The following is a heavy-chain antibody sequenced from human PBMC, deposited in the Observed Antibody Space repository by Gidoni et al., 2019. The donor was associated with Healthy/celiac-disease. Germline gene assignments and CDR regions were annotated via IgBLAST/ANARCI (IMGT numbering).Heavy chain of an antibody. D-gene: IGHD4-17*01. CDR3: ARDGTVTYYYYYYMDV. J-gene: IGHJ6*03. Sequence: QVQLVESGGGVVQPGRSLRLSCAASGFTFSSYAMHWVRQAPGKGLEWVAVISYDGSNRYYADSVKGRFTISRDNSKNTLYLQMNSLRTEDTAVYYCARDGTVTYYYYYYMDVWGKGTTVTVSS. CDR2: ISYDGSNR. CDR1: GFTFSSYA. V-gene: IGHV3-30-3*01.